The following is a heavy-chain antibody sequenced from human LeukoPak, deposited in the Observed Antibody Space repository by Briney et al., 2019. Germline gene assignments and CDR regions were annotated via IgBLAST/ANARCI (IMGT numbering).Heavy chain of an antibody. CDR1: GYTFTSYG. D-gene: IGHD3-3*01. CDR3: ARGGGVLRFLEWYGVNFDY. J-gene: IGHJ4*02. Sequence: ASVKVSCKASGYTFTSYGISWVRQAPGQGLEWMGWISAYNGNTNYAQKLQGRVTMTTDTSTSTAYMELRSLRSDDTAVYYCARGGGVLRFLEWYGVNFDYWGQGTLVTVSS. V-gene: IGHV1-18*01. CDR2: ISAYNGNT.